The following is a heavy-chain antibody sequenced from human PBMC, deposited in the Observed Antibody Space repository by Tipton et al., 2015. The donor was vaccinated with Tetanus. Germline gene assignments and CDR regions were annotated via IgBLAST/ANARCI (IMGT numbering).Heavy chain of an antibody. D-gene: IGHD6-25*01. J-gene: IGHJ3*01. CDR3: AGDPPQSGFAFAV. CDR1: GFNFRTYA. V-gene: IGHV3-33*01. Sequence: SLRLSCAAPGFNFRTYAMHWVRQSPGKGLEWVAFLWYDGSNKHYGDSVKGRFSISRDNSENTLYLQMDSLRAEDTATYYCAGDPPQSGFAFAVWGQGTMVTVSS. CDR2: LWYDGSNK.